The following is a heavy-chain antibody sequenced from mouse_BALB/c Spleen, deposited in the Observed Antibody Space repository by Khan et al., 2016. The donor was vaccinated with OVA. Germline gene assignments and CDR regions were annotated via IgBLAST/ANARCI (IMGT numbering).Heavy chain of an antibody. Sequence: VQLQQSGAELVKPGASVKLSCTASGFNIKDTYIHWVKQRPEQGLEWIGRIDPGIGNTKYDPKFQDKATIIADTSSNTAYLHLSSLTYEDTAVYFYNRTDNHYYGFYGMDYLGQGTSFTVSS. CDR1: GFNIKDTY. V-gene: IGHV14-3*02. D-gene: IGHD1-2*01. CDR3: NRTDNHYYGFYGMDY. J-gene: IGHJ4*01. CDR2: IDPGIGNT.